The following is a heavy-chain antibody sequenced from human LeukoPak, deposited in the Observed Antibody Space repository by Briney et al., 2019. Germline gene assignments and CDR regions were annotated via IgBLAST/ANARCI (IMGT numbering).Heavy chain of an antibody. Sequence: SQTLSLTCAISGDSVSSNSAAWNGIRQSPSRGFEWLGRTYYRSKWYNDYAVSVKSRITINPDTSKNQFSLQLNSVTPEDTAVYYCARSAAAGQGWFDPWGQGTLVTVSS. V-gene: IGHV6-1*01. D-gene: IGHD6-13*01. CDR3: ARSAAAGQGWFDP. J-gene: IGHJ5*02. CDR2: TYYRSKWYN. CDR1: GDSVSSNSAA.